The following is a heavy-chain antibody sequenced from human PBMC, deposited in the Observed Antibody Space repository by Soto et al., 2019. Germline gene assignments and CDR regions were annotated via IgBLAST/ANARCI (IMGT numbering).Heavy chain of an antibody. V-gene: IGHV1-69*01. D-gene: IGHD2-2*01. CDR2: IIPISGTA. Sequence: QVQLVQSGAEVKKPGSSVKVSCKASGGTFSSYAISWVRQAPGQGLEWMGGIIPISGTANYAQKFQGRVTITADESTSTVYMELSSLRSEDTAVHLCARSQGSSTSLEIYYYYYYGMDVWGQGTTVTVSS. J-gene: IGHJ6*02. CDR3: ARSQGSSTSLEIYYYYYYGMDV. CDR1: GGTFSSYA.